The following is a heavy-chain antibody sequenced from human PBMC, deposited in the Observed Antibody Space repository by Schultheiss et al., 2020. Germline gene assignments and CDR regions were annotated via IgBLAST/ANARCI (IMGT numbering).Heavy chain of an antibody. Sequence: SQTLSLTCAVYGGSFSGYYWSWIRQPPGKGLEWIGEINHSGSTNYNPSLKSRVTISVDKSKNQFSLKLSSVTAADTAVYYCARKRWFDPWGQGTLVTVSS. J-gene: IGHJ5*02. CDR3: ARKRWFDP. CDR2: INHSGST. V-gene: IGHV4-34*01. CDR1: GGSFSGYY.